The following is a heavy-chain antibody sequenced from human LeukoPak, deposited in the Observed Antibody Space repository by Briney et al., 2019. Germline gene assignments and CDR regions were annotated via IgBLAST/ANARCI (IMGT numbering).Heavy chain of an antibody. CDR1: GFTFSTYA. CDR2: ISYDGSDK. J-gene: IGHJ4*02. D-gene: IGHD4-17*01. CDR3: ASPNYGSHWGYFDY. V-gene: IGHV3-30*04. Sequence: GGSLRLSCAASGFTFSTYAMHWVRQAPGKGLEWVAVISYDGSDKYYADSVRGRFTISRDNSKSTLYLQMNTLRAEDTAVYYCASPNYGSHWGYFDYWGQGILVTVSS.